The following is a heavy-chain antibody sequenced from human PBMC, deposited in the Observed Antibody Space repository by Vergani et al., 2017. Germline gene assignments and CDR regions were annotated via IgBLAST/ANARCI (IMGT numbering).Heavy chain of an antibody. D-gene: IGHD3-22*01. Sequence: QVQLVDSGGGVVQSGGSLRLSCAASGFTFTSFGMHWVRQAPGKGLEWVAFIHYDGSHKYYVDSVKGRFTISRDDSKNTLYLQMNILRAEDTAVYYCAKTLYYDVSGPFVYYYYNMDVWGQGTTVTVSS. CDR2: IHYDGSHK. V-gene: IGHV3-30*02. CDR1: GFTFTSFG. CDR3: AKTLYYDVSGPFVYYYYNMDV. J-gene: IGHJ6*02.